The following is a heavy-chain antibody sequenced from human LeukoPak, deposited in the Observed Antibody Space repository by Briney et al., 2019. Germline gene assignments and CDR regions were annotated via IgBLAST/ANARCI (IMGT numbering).Heavy chain of an antibody. CDR2: INHSGST. CDR1: GGSFSGYY. Sequence: PSETLSLTCAVYGGSFSGYYWSWIRQPPGKGLEWIGEINHSGSTNYNPSLKSRVTISVDTSKSQFSLKLSSVTAADTAVYYCAKNVAAARGYYGSGSSGPDFDYWGQGTLVTVSS. V-gene: IGHV4-34*01. CDR3: AKNVAAARGYYGSGSSGPDFDY. J-gene: IGHJ4*02. D-gene: IGHD3-10*01.